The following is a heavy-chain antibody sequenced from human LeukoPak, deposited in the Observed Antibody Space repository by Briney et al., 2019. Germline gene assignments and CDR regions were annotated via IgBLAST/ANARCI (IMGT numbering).Heavy chain of an antibody. CDR3: AKVSYFDWLFQFDY. CDR2: ISGSGGST. D-gene: IGHD3-9*01. Sequence: GRSLRLSCAASGFTFSSYAMSWVRQPPGKGLEWVSAISGSGGSTYYADSVKGRFTISRDNSKNTLYLQMNSLRAEDTAVYYCAKVSYFDWLFQFDYWGQGTLVTVSS. CDR1: GFTFSSYA. J-gene: IGHJ4*02. V-gene: IGHV3-23*01.